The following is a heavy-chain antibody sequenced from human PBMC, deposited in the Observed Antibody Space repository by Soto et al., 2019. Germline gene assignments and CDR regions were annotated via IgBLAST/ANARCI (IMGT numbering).Heavy chain of an antibody. D-gene: IGHD6-6*01. CDR2: ISNNGINK. J-gene: IGHJ6*02. Sequence: QVQLVESGGGAVQPGRSLRLSCAASGFTFRTYGMHWVRQAPGKGLEWLAVISNNGINKYYADSVKGRFTISRDNSRDTLFLKMNSLRGEDTAIYYCAEVIRADSTSANFYYYSGLDVWGQGTTVTVS. CDR1: GFTFRTYG. CDR3: AEVIRADSTSANFYYYSGLDV. V-gene: IGHV3-30*18.